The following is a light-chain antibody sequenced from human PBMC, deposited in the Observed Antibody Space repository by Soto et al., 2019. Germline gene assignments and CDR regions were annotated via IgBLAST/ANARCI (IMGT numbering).Light chain of an antibody. J-gene: IGKJ1*01. CDR3: QQSYSTPGRT. Sequence: DIQMTQSPSSLSASVGDRVTITCRASQSISSYLNWYQQKPGKAPKLLIYAASSLQSGVPSRFSGSGSGTDFTLTISSLQPEDFATYYCQQSYSTPGRTFDQGTKVEIK. V-gene: IGKV1-39*01. CDR1: QSISSY. CDR2: AAS.